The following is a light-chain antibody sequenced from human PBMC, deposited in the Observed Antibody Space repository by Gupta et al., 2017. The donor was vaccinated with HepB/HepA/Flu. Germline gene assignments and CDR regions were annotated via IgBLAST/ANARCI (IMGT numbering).Light chain of an antibody. Sequence: QSALTQPASVSASPGQSLTISCTGTSSDVGAYNYVSWYQQHPGKVPKLIIYDVNNRPSGVSNRFSGSKSGNTASLTISGLQAEDEADYYCTSYTTSYSRVFGGGTKLTVL. J-gene: IGLJ2*01. V-gene: IGLV2-14*01. CDR3: TSYTTSYSRV. CDR1: SSDVGAYNY. CDR2: DVN.